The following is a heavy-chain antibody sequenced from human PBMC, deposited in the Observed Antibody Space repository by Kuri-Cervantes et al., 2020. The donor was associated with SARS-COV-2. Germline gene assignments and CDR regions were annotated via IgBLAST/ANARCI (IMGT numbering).Heavy chain of an antibody. CDR2: IGTAGDT. CDR1: GFTFSSYD. Sequence: GESLKISCAASGFTFSSYDMHWVRQATGKGLEWVSAIGTAGDTYYPGSVKGRFTISRENAKNSLYLQMNSLRAEDTAVYYCYITGTTGGDAFDIWGQGTMVTVSS. J-gene: IGHJ3*02. V-gene: IGHV3-13*01. CDR3: YITGTTGGDAFDI. D-gene: IGHD1-7*01.